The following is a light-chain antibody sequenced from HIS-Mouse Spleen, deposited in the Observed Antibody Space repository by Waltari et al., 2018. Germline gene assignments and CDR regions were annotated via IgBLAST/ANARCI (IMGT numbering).Light chain of an antibody. CDR1: ALPKKY. Sequence: SYELTQPPSVSVSPGQTARINCSGDALPKKYAYWYQQKSGQAPVRFIYEDSKRPSGIPERFSGSSSGTMATLTISGAQVEDEADYYCYSTDSSGNHRVFGGGTKLTVL. CDR3: YSTDSSGNHRV. CDR2: EDS. V-gene: IGLV3-10*01. J-gene: IGLJ2*01.